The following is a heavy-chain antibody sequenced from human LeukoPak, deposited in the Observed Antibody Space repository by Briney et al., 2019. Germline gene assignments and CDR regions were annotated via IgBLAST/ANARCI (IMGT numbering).Heavy chain of an antibody. CDR2: IYYSGST. CDR3: ARAPSYYYDSSGYYPPYLLDY. Sequence: PSETLSLTCTVSGGSISSYYWSWIRQPPGKGLEWIGYIYYSGSTNYNPSLKSRVTISVDTSKNQFSLKLSSVTAADTAVYYCARAPSYYYDSSGYYPPYLLDYWGQGTLVTVSS. V-gene: IGHV4-59*01. D-gene: IGHD3-22*01. J-gene: IGHJ4*02. CDR1: GGSISSYY.